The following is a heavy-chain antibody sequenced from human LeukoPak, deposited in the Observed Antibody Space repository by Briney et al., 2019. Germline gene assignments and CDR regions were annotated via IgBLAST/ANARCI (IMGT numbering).Heavy chain of an antibody. CDR3: ARPRWAGDLFDY. CDR1: GYTFTSYD. J-gene: IGHJ4*02. D-gene: IGHD7-27*01. CDR2: MNPNSGNT. V-gene: IGHV1-8*01. Sequence: ASVKVSCKASGYTFTSYDINWVRQATGQGLEWMGWMNPNSGNTGYAQKFQGRVTMTRNTSISTAYMELSRLRSDDTAVYYCARPRWAGDLFDYWGQGTLVTVSS.